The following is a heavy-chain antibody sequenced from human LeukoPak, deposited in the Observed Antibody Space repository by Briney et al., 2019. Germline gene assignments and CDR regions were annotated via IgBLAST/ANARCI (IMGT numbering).Heavy chain of an antibody. CDR2: IYSGGST. Sequence: GGSLRLSCAASGFTVSSNYMSWVRQAPGKGLEWVSVIYSGGSTYYADSVKGRFTISRDNSGNTLYLQMNSLRAEDTAEYYCAKAWETKQHYYYGMEVWGQGTTVTVSS. CDR1: GFTVSSNY. CDR3: AKAWETKQHYYYGMEV. V-gene: IGHV3-53*01. D-gene: IGHD1-26*01. J-gene: IGHJ6*02.